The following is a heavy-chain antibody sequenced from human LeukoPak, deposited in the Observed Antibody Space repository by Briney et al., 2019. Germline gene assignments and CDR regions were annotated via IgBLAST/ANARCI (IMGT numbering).Heavy chain of an antibody. CDR3: ARALGGDYDY. D-gene: IGHD2-21*01. Sequence: PGGSLRLSCAASGFTFSDYYMSWIRQAPGKGLEWVSDISSTSIYTNYADSVKGRFTISRDNAKNSLYLQMNSLRAEDTAVYYCARALGGDYDYWGQGTLVTVSS. V-gene: IGHV3-11*05. J-gene: IGHJ4*02. CDR2: ISSTSIYT. CDR1: GFTFSDYY.